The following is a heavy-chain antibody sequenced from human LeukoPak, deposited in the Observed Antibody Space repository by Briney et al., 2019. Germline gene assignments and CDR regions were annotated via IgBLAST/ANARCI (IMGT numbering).Heavy chain of an antibody. V-gene: IGHV4-59*01. CDR1: GGSISSYS. Sequence: SETLSLTCTVSGGSISSYSWSWIRQPPGKGLEWIGYIYYSGSTNYNPSLKSRVTISVDTSKNQFSLKLSSVTAADTAVYYCASWTSGNEYFDYWGQGTLVTVSS. D-gene: IGHD4-23*01. CDR2: IYYSGST. CDR3: ASWTSGNEYFDY. J-gene: IGHJ4*02.